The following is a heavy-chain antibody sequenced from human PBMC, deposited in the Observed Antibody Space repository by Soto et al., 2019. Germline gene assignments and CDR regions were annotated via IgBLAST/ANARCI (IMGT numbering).Heavy chain of an antibody. Sequence: LSLTCTVSGGSISSSSYYWGWIRQPPGKGLEWIGSIYYSGSTCYNPSLKSRVTISVDTSKNQFSLKLSSVTAADTAVYYCARQSYGDVYYYYYYGMDVWGQGTTVTVSS. CDR1: GGSISSSSYY. D-gene: IGHD4-17*01. J-gene: IGHJ6*02. CDR3: ARQSYGDVYYYYYYGMDV. V-gene: IGHV4-39*01. CDR2: IYYSGST.